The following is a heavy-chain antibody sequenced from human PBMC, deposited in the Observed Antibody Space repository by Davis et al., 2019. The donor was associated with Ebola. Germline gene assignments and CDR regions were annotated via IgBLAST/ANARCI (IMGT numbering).Heavy chain of an antibody. V-gene: IGHV3-21*01. J-gene: IGHJ4*02. CDR1: GFTFSSYS. D-gene: IGHD2-15*01. CDR3: ARDPGYCSSGSCSFDY. CDR2: ISSSSSYI. Sequence: GESLKISCAASGFTFSSYSMNWVRQAPGKGLEWVSSISSSSSYIYYADSVKGRFTISRDNAKNSLYLQMNSLRAEDTAVYYCARDPGYCSSGSCSFDYWGQGTLVTVSA.